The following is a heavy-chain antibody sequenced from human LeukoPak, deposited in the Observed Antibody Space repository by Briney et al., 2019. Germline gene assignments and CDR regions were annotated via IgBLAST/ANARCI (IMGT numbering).Heavy chain of an antibody. V-gene: IGHV3-30*18. J-gene: IGHJ4*02. Sequence: GGSLRLSCAASGFTFSSYGMHWVRQAPGKGLEWVAVISYDGSNKYYVDSVKGRFTISRDNSKNTLYLQMNSLRAEDTAVYYCAKEREEQWLVPGDYFDYWGQGTLVTVSS. CDR2: ISYDGSNK. CDR3: AKEREEQWLVPGDYFDY. CDR1: GFTFSSYG. D-gene: IGHD6-19*01.